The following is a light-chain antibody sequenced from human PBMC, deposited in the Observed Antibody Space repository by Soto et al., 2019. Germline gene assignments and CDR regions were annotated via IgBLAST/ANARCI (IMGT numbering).Light chain of an antibody. Sequence: EIVMTQSPATLSVWPGVRATLSCRASQSVSSNLAWYQQKPGQAPRLLIYGASTRATGIPARFSGSGSGTEFTLTISSLQSEDFAVYYCQQYNNAWTFGQGTKVDI. J-gene: IGKJ1*01. CDR3: QQYNNAWT. CDR1: QSVSSN. CDR2: GAS. V-gene: IGKV3-15*01.